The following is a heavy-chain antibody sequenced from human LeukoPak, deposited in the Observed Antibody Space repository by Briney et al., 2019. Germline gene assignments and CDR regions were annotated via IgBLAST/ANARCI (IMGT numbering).Heavy chain of an antibody. D-gene: IGHD4-11*01. V-gene: IGHV3-23*01. CDR2: INGGGVNT. J-gene: IGHJ4*02. CDR1: GFTVSSNY. Sequence: GGSLRLSCAASGFTVSSNYMSWVRQAPGKGLEWVSTINGGGVNTHYADSVGGRFTISRDNSKNTLFLQMNSLRDEDTAVYYCAKDLYSNYGPADYWGQGNLVTVSS. CDR3: AKDLYSNYGPADY.